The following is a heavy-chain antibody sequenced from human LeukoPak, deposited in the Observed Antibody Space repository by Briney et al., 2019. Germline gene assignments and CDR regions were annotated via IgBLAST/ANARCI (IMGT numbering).Heavy chain of an antibody. CDR3: ARADVRITIFGVVPHGDAFDI. CDR2: INHSGST. J-gene: IGHJ3*02. Sequence: SETLSLTCAVYGGSFSGYYWSWIRQPPGKGLEWIGEINHSGSTNYNPSLKSRVTISVDTSKNQFSLKLSSVTAADTAVYYCARADVRITIFGVVPHGDAFDIWGQGTMVTVSS. D-gene: IGHD3-3*01. CDR1: GGSFSGYY. V-gene: IGHV4-34*01.